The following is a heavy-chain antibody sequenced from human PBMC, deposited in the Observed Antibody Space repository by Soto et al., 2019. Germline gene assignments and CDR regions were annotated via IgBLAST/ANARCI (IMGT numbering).Heavy chain of an antibody. CDR3: ARGGRGYYYYYGMDV. D-gene: IGHD3-10*01. V-gene: IGHV4-34*01. Sequence: SETLSLTCAVYGGSFSVYYWSWIRHPPGKGLEWIGEINHSGSTNYNPSLKSRVTISVDTSKNQFSLKLSSVTAADTAVYYCARGGRGYYYYYGMDVWGQGTTVTVSS. J-gene: IGHJ6*02. CDR2: INHSGST. CDR1: GGSFSVYY.